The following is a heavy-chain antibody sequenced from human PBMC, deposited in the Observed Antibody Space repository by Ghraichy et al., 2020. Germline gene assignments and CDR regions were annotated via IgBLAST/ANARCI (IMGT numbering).Heavy chain of an antibody. V-gene: IGHV4-39*01. CDR1: GGSISSSSYY. Sequence: GSLRLSCTVSGGSISSSSYYWGWIRQPPGKGLEWIGSIYYSGSTYYNPSLKSRVTISVDTSKNQFSLKLSSVTAADTAVYYCARQRIAAAGNWFDPWGQGTLVTVSS. CDR3: ARQRIAAAGNWFDP. D-gene: IGHD6-13*01. CDR2: IYYSGST. J-gene: IGHJ5*02.